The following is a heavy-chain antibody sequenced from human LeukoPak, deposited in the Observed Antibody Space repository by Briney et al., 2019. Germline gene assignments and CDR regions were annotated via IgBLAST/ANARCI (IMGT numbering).Heavy chain of an antibody. J-gene: IGHJ5*02. Sequence: ASVTVSCKASGYTFTSYDINWVRQAAGQGLEWMGWMNPNSGNTGYAQKFQGRVTMTRNTSISTAYMELSSLRSEDTAVYYCARSPGIAAPFDPWGQGTLVTVSS. D-gene: IGHD6-13*01. CDR1: GYTFTSYD. CDR2: MNPNSGNT. CDR3: ARSPGIAAPFDP. V-gene: IGHV1-8*01.